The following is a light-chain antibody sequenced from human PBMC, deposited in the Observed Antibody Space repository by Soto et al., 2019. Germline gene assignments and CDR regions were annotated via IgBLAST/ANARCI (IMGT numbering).Light chain of an antibody. CDR1: QSVSSY. Sequence: EIVFTQSPATLSLSPGERAPLSCRASQSVSSYLAWYQQKPGQAPRLLIYDASNRATGIPARFSGSGSGTDFTLTISSLEPEDYAVYYCQQRSNWPSITFGQGTRVEIK. CDR2: DAS. CDR3: QQRSNWPSIT. J-gene: IGKJ5*01. V-gene: IGKV3-11*01.